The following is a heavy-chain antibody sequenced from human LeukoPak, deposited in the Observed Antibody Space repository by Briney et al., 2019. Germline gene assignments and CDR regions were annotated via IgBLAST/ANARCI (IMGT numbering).Heavy chain of an antibody. Sequence: PSETLSLTCTVSGGSISSYYWSWIRQPPGKGLEWIGYIYYSGSTNYNPSLKSRVTISVDTSKNQFSLKLSSVTAADTAVYYCATLGYCSSTSCYESPYYYGMDVWGQGTTVTVSS. CDR1: GGSISSYY. CDR3: ATLGYCSSTSCYESPYYYGMDV. D-gene: IGHD2-2*01. CDR2: IYYSGST. V-gene: IGHV4-59*01. J-gene: IGHJ6*02.